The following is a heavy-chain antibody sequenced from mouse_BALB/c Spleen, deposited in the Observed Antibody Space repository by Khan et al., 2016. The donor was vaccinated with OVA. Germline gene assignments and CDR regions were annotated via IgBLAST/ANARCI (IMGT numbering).Heavy chain of an antibody. D-gene: IGHD2-4*01. Sequence: QVQLQQSGAELVRPGASVKLSCKASGYTFTNYWINWVKQRPGQGLEWIGNIYPSDGYTNYNQKFKDKATLTVDKSSSTAYMQLSSPTSEDSAVYYCTREWDTMISPWFGYWGQGTLVTVSA. CDR2: IYPSDGYT. V-gene: IGHV1-69*02. CDR1: GYTFTNYW. J-gene: IGHJ3*01. CDR3: TREWDTMISPWFGY.